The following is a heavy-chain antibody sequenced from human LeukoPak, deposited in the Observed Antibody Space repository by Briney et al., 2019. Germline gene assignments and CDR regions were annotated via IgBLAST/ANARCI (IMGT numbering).Heavy chain of an antibody. CDR2: INHSGST. V-gene: IGHV4-34*01. D-gene: IGHD3-16*01. Sequence: PSETLSLTCAVYGGSFSAYYWSRIRQPPGKGLEWIGEINHSGSTNYNPSLKSRVTISVDTTKNQFSLKVSSVTAADTAVYYCARGLKGDSTQIYYYYGMDVWGQGTTVTVSS. J-gene: IGHJ6*02. CDR3: ARGLKGDSTQIYYYYGMDV. CDR1: GGSFSAYY.